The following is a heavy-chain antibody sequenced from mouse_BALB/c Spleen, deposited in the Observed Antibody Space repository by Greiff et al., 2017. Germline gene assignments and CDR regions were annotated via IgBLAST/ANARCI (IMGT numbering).Heavy chain of an antibody. CDR3: ARSPPPTVVATRGAMDY. J-gene: IGHJ4*01. CDR1: GDSITSGY. CDR2: ISYSGST. V-gene: IGHV3-8*02. D-gene: IGHD1-1*01. Sequence: EVQLQESGPSLVKPSQTLSLTCSVTGDSITSGYWNWIRKFPGNKLEYMGYISYSGSTYYNPSLKSRISITRDTSKNQYYLQLNSVTTEDTATYYCARSPPPTVVATRGAMDYWGQGTSVTVSS.